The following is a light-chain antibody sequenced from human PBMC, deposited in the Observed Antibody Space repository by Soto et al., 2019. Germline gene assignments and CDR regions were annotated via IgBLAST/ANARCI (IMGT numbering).Light chain of an antibody. Sequence: EIGMPQSPPTLSVSRVERATLSCRASQSVSSSLAWYQQKPGQAPRLLIYDASNRATGITARFSGSGSGTDFTITISRLEPEDFAVYYCQHFGGSLPVTFGQGTKVDIK. V-gene: IGKV3-11*01. CDR3: QHFGGSLPVT. CDR2: DAS. J-gene: IGKJ1*01. CDR1: QSVSSS.